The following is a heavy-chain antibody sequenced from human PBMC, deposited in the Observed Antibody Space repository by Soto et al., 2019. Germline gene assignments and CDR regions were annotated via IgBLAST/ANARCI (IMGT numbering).Heavy chain of an antibody. V-gene: IGHV1-69*12. Sequence: QVQLVQSGAEVKKPGSSVKVSCKASGGTFSSYAISWVRQAPGQGLEWMGGIIPIFGTANYAQKFQGRVTITADESTSTAYMELSSLRSEDTAVYYCARDSEGVTVTLEYGMDVWGQGTTVTVSS. J-gene: IGHJ6*02. D-gene: IGHD4-17*01. CDR2: IIPIFGTA. CDR1: GGTFSSYA. CDR3: ARDSEGVTVTLEYGMDV.